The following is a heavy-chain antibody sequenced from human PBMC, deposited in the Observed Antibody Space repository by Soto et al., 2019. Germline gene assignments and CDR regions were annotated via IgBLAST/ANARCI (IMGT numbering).Heavy chain of an antibody. CDR2: LNVFNGDA. D-gene: IGHD2-21*01. Sequence: QVQLVQSGAEVKKPGASVKVSCKASGYPFTAYSVHWVRQAPGQRLEWMGWLNVFNGDAGYSQNLQGRVTITRDTFASTVYMELSRLTSEDTAVYYCARKEYYAAGDYHFDHWGQGTLVTVSS. J-gene: IGHJ4*02. CDR3: ARKEYYAAGDYHFDH. CDR1: GYPFTAYS. V-gene: IGHV1-3*01.